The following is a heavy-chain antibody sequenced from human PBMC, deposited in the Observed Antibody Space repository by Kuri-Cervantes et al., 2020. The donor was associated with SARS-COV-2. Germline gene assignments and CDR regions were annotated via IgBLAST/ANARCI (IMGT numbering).Heavy chain of an antibody. J-gene: IGHJ4*02. CDR1: GGSISSYY. V-gene: IGHV4-4*07. Sequence: ESLKISCTVSGGSISSYYWSWIRQPAGKGLEWIGRIYTSGSTNYNPSLKSRVTISVDTSKNQFSLKLSSVTAADTAVYYCARGAYCSSTSCYNENYFDYWGQGTLVTVSS. D-gene: IGHD2-2*02. CDR3: ARGAYCSSTSCYNENYFDY. CDR2: IYTSGST.